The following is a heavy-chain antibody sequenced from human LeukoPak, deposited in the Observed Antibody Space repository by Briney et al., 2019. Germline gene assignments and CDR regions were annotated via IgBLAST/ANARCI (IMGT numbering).Heavy chain of an antibody. CDR1: GFTFDDYA. V-gene: IGHV3-9*01. CDR3: AKDIGATIRLNWFDP. D-gene: IGHD5-12*01. J-gene: IGHJ5*02. Sequence: PGRSLRLSCAASGFTFDDYAMHWVRQAPGKGLEWVSGISWNSGSIGYADSVKGRFTISRDNAKNSLYLQMNSLRAEDTALYYCAKDIGATIRLNWFDPWGRGTLVTVSS. CDR2: ISWNSGSI.